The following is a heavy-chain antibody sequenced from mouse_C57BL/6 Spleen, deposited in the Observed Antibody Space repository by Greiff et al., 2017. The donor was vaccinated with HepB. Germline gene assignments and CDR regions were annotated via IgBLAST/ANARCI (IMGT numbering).Heavy chain of an antibody. D-gene: IGHD4-1*01. J-gene: IGHJ1*03. CDR3: ARSGTWAYFDV. CDR1: GFTFSDYG. V-gene: IGHV5-17*01. CDR2: ISSGSSTI. Sequence: EVKLVESGGGLVKPGGSLKLSCAASGFTFSDYGMHWVRQAPEKGLEWVAYISSGSSTIYYADTVKGRFTISRDNAKNTLFLQMTSLRSEDTAMYYCARSGTWAYFDVWGTGTTVTVSS.